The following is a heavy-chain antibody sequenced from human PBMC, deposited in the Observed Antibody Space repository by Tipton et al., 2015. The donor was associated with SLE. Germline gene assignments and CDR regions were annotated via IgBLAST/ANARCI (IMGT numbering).Heavy chain of an antibody. CDR3: ARGPARGYSFGGWFHT. J-gene: IGHJ5*02. CDR2: MNPYSGTT. V-gene: IGHV1-8*01. D-gene: IGHD5-18*01. CDR1: GYTFITYD. Sequence: QLVQSGAEVKKPGASVRVSCKASGYTFITYDINWVRQATGQGLEWMGWMNPYSGTTGYAQKFQGRVTMTRNTSIGTAYMDLTSLMSDDTAVYYCARGPARGYSFGGWFHTWGQGSRVTLPS.